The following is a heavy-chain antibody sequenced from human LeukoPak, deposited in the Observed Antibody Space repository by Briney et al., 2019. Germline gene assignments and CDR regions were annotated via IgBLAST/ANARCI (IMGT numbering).Heavy chain of an antibody. V-gene: IGHV3-11*04. D-gene: IGHD6-25*01. CDR2: IGISDSTT. CDR1: GGSISSSSYY. J-gene: IGHJ6*03. CDR3: ARDGTSNYSSGWVYMDV. Sequence: LSLTCTVSGGSISSSSYYWGWIRQPPGKGLEWLSYIGISDSTTHYADSVKGRFTISRDNAKNSLYLQMDSWRVEDTAVYYCARDGTSNYSSGWVYMDVWGEGTTVTISS.